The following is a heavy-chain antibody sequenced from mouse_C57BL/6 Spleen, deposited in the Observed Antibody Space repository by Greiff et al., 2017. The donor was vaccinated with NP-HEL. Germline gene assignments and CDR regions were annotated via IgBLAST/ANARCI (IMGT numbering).Heavy chain of an antibody. Sequence: EVMLVESGGDLVKPGGSLKLSCAASGFTFSSYGMSWVRQTPDTRLEWVATISSGGSYTYYPDSVKGRFTISRDNAKNTLYLQMSSLKSEDTAMYYCASHDYSSSPYAMDYWGQGTSVTVSS. J-gene: IGHJ4*01. V-gene: IGHV5-6*02. D-gene: IGHD1-1*01. CDR3: ASHDYSSSPYAMDY. CDR1: GFTFSSYG. CDR2: ISSGGSYT.